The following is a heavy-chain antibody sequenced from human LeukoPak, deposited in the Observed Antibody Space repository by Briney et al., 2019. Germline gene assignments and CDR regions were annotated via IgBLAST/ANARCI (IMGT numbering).Heavy chain of an antibody. J-gene: IGHJ6*02. CDR2: IYPGDSDT. D-gene: IGHD2-2*02. CDR3: ARSDIVVVPAAIGSYYYYGMDV. V-gene: IGHV5-51*01. CDR1: GYSFTSYW. Sequence: GESLKISCKGSGYSFTSYWIGSVRQMPGKGLEWMWIIYPGDSDTRYSPSFQGQVTISADKSISTAYLQWSSLKASDTAMYYCARSDIVVVPAAIGSYYYYGMDVWGQGTTVTVSS.